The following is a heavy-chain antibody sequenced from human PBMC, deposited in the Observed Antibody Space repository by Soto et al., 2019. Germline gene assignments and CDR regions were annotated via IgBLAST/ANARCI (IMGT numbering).Heavy chain of an antibody. V-gene: IGHV5-51*01. CDR1: GYSFTSYW. J-gene: IGHJ4*02. CDR2: IYPGDSDT. Sequence: PGESLKISCKGSGYSFTSYWIGWVRQMPGKGLEWMGIIYPGDSDTRYSPSFQGQVTISADKSISTAYLQWSSLKASDTAMYYCARQEEYYDSSGYFPSDWGQGPLVTVSS. CDR3: ARQEEYYDSSGYFPSD. D-gene: IGHD3-22*01.